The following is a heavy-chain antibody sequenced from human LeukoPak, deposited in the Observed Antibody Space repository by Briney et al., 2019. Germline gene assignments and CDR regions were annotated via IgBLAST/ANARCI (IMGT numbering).Heavy chain of an antibody. J-gene: IGHJ3*02. V-gene: IGHV3-30-3*01. CDR3: AKDIPPRGAIFDAFDI. CDR2: TSFDGNNR. D-gene: IGHD3-9*01. Sequence: PGGSLRLSCTASGFTFSSYSMHWVRQAPGKGLEWLAGTSFDGNNRWYADSVKGRFTISRDQSNNTLFLQMNSLRAEDTALYYCAKDIPPRGAIFDAFDIWGQGTMVTVSS. CDR1: GFTFSSYS.